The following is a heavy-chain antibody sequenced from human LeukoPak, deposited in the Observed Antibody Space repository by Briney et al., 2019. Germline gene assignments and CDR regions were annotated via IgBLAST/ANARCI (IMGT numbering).Heavy chain of an antibody. Sequence: GASVTVSYKASGYTFTNYDIKWMRQAPGQGREGVGWMNPKRGNTGYAQTFQGKLTMTMNTSIKTAYMELSSLRSEDTAVYYCARRFYDNLTGHTWYDYWGQGTLVTVSS. CDR2: MNPKRGNT. V-gene: IGHV1-8*01. J-gene: IGHJ4*02. CDR1: GYTFTNYD. D-gene: IGHD3-9*01. CDR3: ARRFYDNLTGHTWYDY.